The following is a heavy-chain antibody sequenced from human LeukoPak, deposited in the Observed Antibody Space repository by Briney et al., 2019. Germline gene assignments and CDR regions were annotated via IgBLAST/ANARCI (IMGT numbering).Heavy chain of an antibody. CDR3: ARDPNRIAVAGTFY. CDR2: MRYDGSDK. D-gene: IGHD6-19*01. V-gene: IGHV3-30*02. CDR1: GFTFSNYG. Sequence: GGSLRLSCAASGFTFSNYGVHWVRQAPGKGLEWVAIMRYDGSDKYYADSVKGRFTISRDNSKNTLYLQMNSLRAEDTAVYFCARDPNRIAVAGTFYWGQGTLVTVSS. J-gene: IGHJ4*02.